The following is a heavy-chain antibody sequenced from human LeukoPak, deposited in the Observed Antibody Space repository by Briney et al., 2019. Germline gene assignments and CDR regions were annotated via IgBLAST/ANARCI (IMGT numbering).Heavy chain of an antibody. CDR2: ISAYNGNT. CDR3: ARDRATVVVPAALGPYYFDY. Sequence: ASVEVSCKASGYTFTSYGISWVRQAPGQGLEWMGWISAYNGNTNYAQKLQGRVTMTTDTSTSTAYMELRSLRSDDTAVYYCARDRATVVVPAALGPYYFDYWGQGTLVTVSS. CDR1: GYTFTSYG. D-gene: IGHD2-2*01. V-gene: IGHV1-18*01. J-gene: IGHJ4*02.